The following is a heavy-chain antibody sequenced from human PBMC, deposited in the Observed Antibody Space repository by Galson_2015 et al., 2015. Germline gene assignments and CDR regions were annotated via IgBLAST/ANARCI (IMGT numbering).Heavy chain of an antibody. Sequence: CAISGDSVSSHSAAWNWIRQSPSRGLEWLGRKYYRAKWYNDYAVSVKSRITINPDTSKNQFSLQLNSVTPEDTAVYYCARDMSSSWYNWFDPWGQGTLVPVSS. CDR2: KYYRAKWYN. J-gene: IGHJ5*02. V-gene: IGHV6-1*01. D-gene: IGHD6-13*01. CDR1: GDSVSSHSAA. CDR3: ARDMSSSWYNWFDP.